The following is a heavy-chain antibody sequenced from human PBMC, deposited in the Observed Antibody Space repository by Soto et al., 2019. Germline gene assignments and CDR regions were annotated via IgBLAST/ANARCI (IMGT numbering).Heavy chain of an antibody. V-gene: IGHV1-69*01. D-gene: IGHD4-4*01. J-gene: IGHJ6*02. CDR3: AYKFYYSNDTAQYYYYYYGMDV. Sequence: QVQLVQSGAEVKKPGSSVKVSCKASGGTFSSYAISWVRQAPGQGLEWMGGIIPIFGTANYAQKFQGRVTITADESTSKAYMELSSLRSEDTAVYYCAYKFYYSNDTAQYYYYYYGMDVWGQGTTVTVSS. CDR1: GGTFSSYA. CDR2: IIPIFGTA.